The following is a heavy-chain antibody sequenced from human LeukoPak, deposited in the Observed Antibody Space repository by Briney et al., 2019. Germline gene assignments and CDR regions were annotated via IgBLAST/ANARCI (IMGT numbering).Heavy chain of an antibody. J-gene: IGHJ4*02. D-gene: IGHD6-19*01. CDR3: ARTGSSGWSPAYYFDY. V-gene: IGHV4-39*01. CDR2: IYYSGST. CDR1: GGSISSSSYY. Sequence: PSETLSLTCTVSGGSISSSSYYWGWIRQPPGKWLEWIGSIYYSGSTYYNPSLKSRVTISVDTSKNQFSLKLSSVTAADTAVYYCARTGSSGWSPAYYFDYWGQGTLVTVSS.